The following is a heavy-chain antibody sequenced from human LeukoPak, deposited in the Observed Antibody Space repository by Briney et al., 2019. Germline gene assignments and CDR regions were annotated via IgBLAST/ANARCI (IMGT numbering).Heavy chain of an antibody. Sequence: ASVKVSCKASGYTFTSYYMHWVRQATGQGLEWMGWMNPNSGNTGYAQKFQGRVTITRNTSISTAYMELSSLRSEDTAVYYCARGRQYYDFWSGYYFWFDPWGQGTLVTVSS. V-gene: IGHV1-8*03. J-gene: IGHJ5*02. CDR3: ARGRQYYDFWSGYYFWFDP. CDR2: MNPNSGNT. D-gene: IGHD3-3*01. CDR1: GYTFTSYY.